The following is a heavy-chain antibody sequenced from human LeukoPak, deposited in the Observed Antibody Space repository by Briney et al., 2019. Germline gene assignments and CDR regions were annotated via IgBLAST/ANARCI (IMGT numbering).Heavy chain of an antibody. CDR3: ARGMSIAAAGNYWYFDL. V-gene: IGHV4-39*07. CDR1: GGSISSSSYY. D-gene: IGHD6-13*01. Sequence: PSETLSLTCTVSGGSISSSSYYWGWIRQPPGKRLEWIGSIYYSGSTYYNPSLKSRVTISVDTSKNQFSLKLSSVTAADTAVYYCARGMSIAAAGNYWYFDLWGRGTLVTVSS. CDR2: IYYSGST. J-gene: IGHJ2*01.